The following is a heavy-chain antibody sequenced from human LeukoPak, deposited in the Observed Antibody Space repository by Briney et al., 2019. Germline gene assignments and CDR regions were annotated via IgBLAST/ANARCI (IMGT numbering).Heavy chain of an antibody. V-gene: IGHV1-18*01. J-gene: IGHJ4*02. CDR3: ARTAIIIDSLGRGYFDY. D-gene: IGHD7-27*01. CDR2: ISAYNGNT. CDR1: GYTFTSYG. Sequence: ASVKVSCKASGYTFTSYGISWVRQAPGQGLEWMGWISAYNGNTNYAQKLQGRVTMTTDTSTSTAYMELRSLRSDDTAVYYCARTAIIIDSLGRGYFDYWGQGTLVTVSS.